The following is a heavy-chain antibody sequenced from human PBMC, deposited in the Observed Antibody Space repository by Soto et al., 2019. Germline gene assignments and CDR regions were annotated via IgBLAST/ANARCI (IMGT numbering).Heavy chain of an antibody. CDR3: AREGDGYNLGPSVDFDY. CDR1: GYTFTTYX. V-gene: IGHV1-46*01. Sequence: QVQLVQSGAEVKKPGASVKVSCKASGYTFTTYXMHWVRQAPGQGLEWMGVINPSGGSTSYAQKFQGRVTVTRDTSTSTLYMELSSLRSEDTAVYYCAREGDGYNLGPSVDFDYWGQGTLVTVSS. CDR2: INPSGGST. J-gene: IGHJ4*02. D-gene: IGHD5-12*01.